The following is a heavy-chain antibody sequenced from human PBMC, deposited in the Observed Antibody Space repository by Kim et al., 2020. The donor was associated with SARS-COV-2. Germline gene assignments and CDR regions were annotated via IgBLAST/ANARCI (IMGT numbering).Heavy chain of an antibody. CDR1: GYTFTSYA. V-gene: IGHV1-3*01. CDR2: INAGNGNT. D-gene: IGHD2-2*01. Sequence: ASVKVSCKASGYTFTSYAMHWVRQAPGQRLEWMGWINAGNGNTKYSQKFQGRVTITRDTSASTAYMELSSLRSEDTAVYYCARVRRGYCSSTSCVEPDYWGQGTLVTVSS. CDR3: ARVRRGYCSSTSCVEPDY. J-gene: IGHJ4*02.